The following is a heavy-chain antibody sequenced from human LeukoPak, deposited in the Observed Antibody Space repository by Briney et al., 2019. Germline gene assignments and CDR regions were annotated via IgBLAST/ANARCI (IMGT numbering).Heavy chain of an antibody. D-gene: IGHD3-22*01. CDR2: IIPIFGTA. CDR3: ARELDDSSGGIDY. V-gene: IGHV1-69*13. Sequence: ASVKVSCKASGGTFSSYAISWVRQAPGQGLEWIGGIIPIFGTANYAQKFQGRVTITADESTSTAYMELSSLRSEDTAVYYCARELDDSSGGIDYWGQGTLVTVSS. J-gene: IGHJ4*02. CDR1: GGTFSSYA.